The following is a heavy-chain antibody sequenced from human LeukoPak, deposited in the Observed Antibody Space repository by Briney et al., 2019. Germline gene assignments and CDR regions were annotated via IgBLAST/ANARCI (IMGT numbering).Heavy chain of an antibody. CDR1: GGSISSSY. CDR3: ARHNFARPFDY. V-gene: IGHV4-59*08. CDR2: IYHSGDT. J-gene: IGHJ4*02. D-gene: IGHD6-6*01. Sequence: PSETLSLTCTVSGGSISSSYWSWIRQPPGKGLEWIGYIYHSGDTNSNPFLKSRVTISMDTSKNQFSLKLSSVAAADTAVYYCARHNFARPFDYWGQGTQVTVSS.